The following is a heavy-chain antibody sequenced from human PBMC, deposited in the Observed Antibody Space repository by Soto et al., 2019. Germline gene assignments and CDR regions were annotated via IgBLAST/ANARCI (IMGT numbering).Heavy chain of an antibody. D-gene: IGHD3-3*01. CDR1: GGTFSSYA. Sequence: SVKVSCKASGGTFSSYAISWVRQAPGQGLEWMGGIIPIFGKAHYAQNFQGRVTIPADKSTSTAYMELSILRSEYTAVYYCAKSITIFGVVPFPVGGMDVWGQGTTVTVSS. J-gene: IGHJ6*02. CDR2: IIPIFGKA. V-gene: IGHV1-69*06. CDR3: AKSITIFGVVPFPVGGMDV.